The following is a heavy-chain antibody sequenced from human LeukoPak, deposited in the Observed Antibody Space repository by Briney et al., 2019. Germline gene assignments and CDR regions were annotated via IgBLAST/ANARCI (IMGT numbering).Heavy chain of an antibody. CDR1: DRSLRNYF. J-gene: IGHJ4*02. V-gene: IGHV4-34*01. CDR2: TTFSGNT. Sequence: SETLSLTCAVYDRSLRNYFWTLIRQPPGKGLEWIGETTFSGNTNYSPSLKSRVTISADTSKNQFSLKLRSVTAADTAVYYCARGGFYGSGGSTDFWGQGTLVTVSS. CDR3: ARGGFYGSGGSTDF. D-gene: IGHD3-10*01.